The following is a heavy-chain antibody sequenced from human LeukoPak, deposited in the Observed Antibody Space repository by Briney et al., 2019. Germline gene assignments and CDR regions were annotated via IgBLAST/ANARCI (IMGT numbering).Heavy chain of an antibody. Sequence: GGSLRLSCAASGFTFSSYWMSWVRQAPGKGLEWVANIKQDGSEKYYVDSVKGRFTIPRDNAKNSLYLQMNSLRAEDTAVYYCARDLLYSWLNYFDYWGQGTLVTVSS. D-gene: IGHD5-12*01. CDR3: ARDLLYSWLNYFDY. CDR2: IKQDGSEK. V-gene: IGHV3-7*03. CDR1: GFTFSSYW. J-gene: IGHJ4*02.